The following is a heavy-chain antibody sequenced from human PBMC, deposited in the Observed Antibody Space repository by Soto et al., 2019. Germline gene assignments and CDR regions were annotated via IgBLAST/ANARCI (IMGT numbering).Heavy chain of an antibody. V-gene: IGHV2-70*01. CDR3: ARTPYYDFWSGFHYYYYYGMDV. J-gene: IGHJ6*02. D-gene: IGHD3-3*01. Sequence: ALEWLALIDCDDDKYYSTSLKTRLTISKDTSKNQLVLTMTNMDPVDTATYYCARTPYYDFWSGFHYYYYYGMDVWGQGTTVTVSS. CDR2: IDCDDDK.